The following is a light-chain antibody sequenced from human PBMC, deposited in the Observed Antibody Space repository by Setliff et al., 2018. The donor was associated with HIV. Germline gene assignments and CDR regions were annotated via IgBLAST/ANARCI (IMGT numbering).Light chain of an antibody. J-gene: IGLJ3*02. CDR3: LLSYSGVRV. Sequence: QAVVTQDPSLTVSPGGTVTLTCASSTGAVTNSHYPYWFQQKPGRAPRTLIYATSDKHFGTPARFSGSLLGGKAALTLSGAQPEDEADYYCLLSYSGVRVFGGGTKVTVL. CDR1: TGAVTNSHY. V-gene: IGLV7-46*01. CDR2: ATS.